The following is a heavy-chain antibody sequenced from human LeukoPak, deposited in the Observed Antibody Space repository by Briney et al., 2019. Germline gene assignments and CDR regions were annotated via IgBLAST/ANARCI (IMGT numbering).Heavy chain of an antibody. CDR3: AREVYSSGWSSFDY. CDR2: LYNDAFDSAT. J-gene: IGHJ4*02. CDR1: GFTVSSSF. Sequence: PGGSLRLSCVGSGFTVSSSFMSWVRQAPGTGLEWVSNLYNDAFDSATHYADSVKGRFTISGDNAKNTLYLQMNSLGAEDTAVYYCAREVYSSGWSSFDYWGQGTLVTVSS. D-gene: IGHD6-19*01. V-gene: IGHV3-53*01.